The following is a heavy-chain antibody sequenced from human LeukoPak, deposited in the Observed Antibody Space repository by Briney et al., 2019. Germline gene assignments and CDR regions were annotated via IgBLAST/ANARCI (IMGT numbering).Heavy chain of an antibody. CDR2: ISGSGGST. CDR1: GFTFSSYA. J-gene: IGHJ5*02. CDR3: ARDSWYSGYDRGDWFDP. D-gene: IGHD5-12*01. Sequence: SGGSLRLSCAASGFTFSSYAMSWVRQAPGKGLEWVSAISGSGGSTYYADSVKGRFTISRDNSKNTLYLQMNSLRAEDTAVYYCARDSWYSGYDRGDWFDPWGQGTLVTVSS. V-gene: IGHV3-23*01.